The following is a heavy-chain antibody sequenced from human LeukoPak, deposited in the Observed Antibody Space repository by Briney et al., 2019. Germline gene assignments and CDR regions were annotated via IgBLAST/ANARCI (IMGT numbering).Heavy chain of an antibody. D-gene: IGHD4-23*01. Sequence: PGGSLRLSCAASGFTVSSNYMSWVRQAPGKGLEWVSVIYSGGSTYYADSVKGRFTISRDNSKNTLYLQMNSLRAEDTAVYYCARARDYGGTYYFDYWGQGTLVTVSS. CDR3: ARARDYGGTYYFDY. CDR1: GFTVSSNY. J-gene: IGHJ4*02. CDR2: IYSGGST. V-gene: IGHV3-53*01.